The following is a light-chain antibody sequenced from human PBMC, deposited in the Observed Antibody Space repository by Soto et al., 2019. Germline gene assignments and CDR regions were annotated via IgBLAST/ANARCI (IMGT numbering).Light chain of an antibody. J-gene: IGKJ1*01. V-gene: IGKV3-20*01. CDR2: GAS. Sequence: EILLTQSPGTLSLSAGERATLSCRASQSLSSNYLAWYQQRPGQAPRLLIYGASTRATGIPDRFSGSGSGTVFTLTISRLEPEDFAMYYCQQSADSWTFGQGTQVEVK. CDR1: QSLSSNY. CDR3: QQSADSWT.